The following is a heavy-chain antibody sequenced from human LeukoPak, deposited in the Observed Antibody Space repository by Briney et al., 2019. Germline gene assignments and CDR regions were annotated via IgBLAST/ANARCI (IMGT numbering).Heavy chain of an antibody. V-gene: IGHV3-7*05. CDR2: IKQDGSEK. CDR3: ARRKWASSSFLFDY. D-gene: IGHD6-6*01. CDR1: GLTFSGYW. J-gene: IGHJ4*02. Sequence: PGGSLRLSCAVSGLTFSGYWMSWVRQAPGKGLEWVANIKQDGSEKYYVDSVKGRFTISRDNANNSLYLQMNSLRAEDTAVYYCARRKWASSSFLFDYWGQGTLVTVSS.